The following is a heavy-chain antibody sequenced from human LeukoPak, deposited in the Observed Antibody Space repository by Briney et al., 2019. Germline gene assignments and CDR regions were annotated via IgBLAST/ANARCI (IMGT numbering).Heavy chain of an antibody. D-gene: IGHD3-10*01. CDR1: GFTFSSYA. Sequence: GGSLRLSCADSGFTFSSYAMSSVRQAPGKGLEWVSAISAGGGTTYYADSVKGRFTISRDKSKNTLYLQMNSLRAEDTAVYYCAKGYYYGAGSFRWFDPWGQGTLVTVSS. V-gene: IGHV3-23*01. J-gene: IGHJ5*02. CDR2: ISAGGGTT. CDR3: AKGYYYGAGSFRWFDP.